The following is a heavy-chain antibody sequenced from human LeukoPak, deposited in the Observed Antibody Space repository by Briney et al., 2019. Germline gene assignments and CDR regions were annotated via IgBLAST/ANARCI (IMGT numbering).Heavy chain of an antibody. CDR1: GFTFSDSA. V-gene: IGHV3-73*01. CDR3: TRDSGTYNWLDP. CDR2: MDTKAQNYAT. D-gene: IGHD1-26*01. J-gene: IGHJ5*02. Sequence: EPGGSLRLSCAGSGFTFSDSAIHWVRQASGKGLEWIGLMDTKAQNYATAFAASVRGRFTISRDDSSNTAYLRMDSLKTEDTALYYCTRDSGTYNWLDPWGQGALVTVSS.